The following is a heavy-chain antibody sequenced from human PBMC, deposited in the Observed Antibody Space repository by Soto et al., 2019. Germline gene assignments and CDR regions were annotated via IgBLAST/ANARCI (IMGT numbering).Heavy chain of an antibody. CDR2: INPSDGST. Sequence: QVQLVQSGAEVKKPGASVKISCKTSGYTFAMHYIHWVRQVPGQGLEWMGMINPSDGSTSYVQKFQGRVTMTRDTSATTVFLNMSRLTSHDTAVFYCAREAGGGGRRHVFWGQGTLVTVSS. D-gene: IGHD2-8*02. CDR3: AREAGGGGRRHVF. CDR1: GYTFAMHY. J-gene: IGHJ4*02. V-gene: IGHV1-46*01.